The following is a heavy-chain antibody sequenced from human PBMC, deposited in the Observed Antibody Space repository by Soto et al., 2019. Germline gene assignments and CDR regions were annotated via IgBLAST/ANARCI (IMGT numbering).Heavy chain of an antibody. CDR2: IISIFDTV. V-gene: IGHV1-69*06. CDR3: ARDNYGSGSYYSRLYYFDY. Sequence: QVQLVQSGAEVKKPGSSVKVSCKASGGTLSTYAISWVRQAPGQGLEWMGGIISIFDTVNYAQKFQGRVTITADKSTSKDYMELSSLRSEDTAVYYCARDNYGSGSYYSRLYYFDYWGQGTLVTVSS. J-gene: IGHJ4*02. D-gene: IGHD3-10*01. CDR1: GGTLSTYA.